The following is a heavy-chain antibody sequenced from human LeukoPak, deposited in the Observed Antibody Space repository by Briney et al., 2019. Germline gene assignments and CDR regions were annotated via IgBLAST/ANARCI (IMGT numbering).Heavy chain of an antibody. D-gene: IGHD7-27*01. V-gene: IGHV1-69*13. Sequence: SVKVSCKASGGTFSGYAISWVRQAPGQGLEWMGGITPIFGTANYAQKFQGRVTITADESTSTAYMELSSLRSEDTAVYYCARDGAWGSHSCWGQGTLVTVSS. CDR1: GGTFSGYA. CDR2: ITPIFGTA. CDR3: ARDGAWGSHSC. J-gene: IGHJ4*02.